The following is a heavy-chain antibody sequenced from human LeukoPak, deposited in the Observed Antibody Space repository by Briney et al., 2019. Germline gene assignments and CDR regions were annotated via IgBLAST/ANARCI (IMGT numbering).Heavy chain of an antibody. CDR3: ARGPDSSGYYYFDY. CDR2: IYHSGST. J-gene: IGHJ4*02. D-gene: IGHD3-22*01. Sequence: SETLSLTCTVSGGSISSGDYYWSWIRQPPGKGLEWIGYIYHSGSTHFNPSLKSRVTISVDTSKNQFSLKLSSVTAADTAVYFCARGPDSSGYYYFDYWGQGTLVTVSS. CDR1: GGSISSGDYY. V-gene: IGHV4-30-4*01.